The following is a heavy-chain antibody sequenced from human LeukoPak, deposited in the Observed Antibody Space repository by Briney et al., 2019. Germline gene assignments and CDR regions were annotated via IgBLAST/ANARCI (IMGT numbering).Heavy chain of an antibody. CDR1: GFTFSSYW. Sequence: GGSLRLSCAASGFTFSSYWMSWVRQAPGKGLEWVANIKQEGSEKYYVDSVKGRFTISRDNAKNSLYLQMNSLRAEDTAVYYCARGWADYYGSGSYREDAFDIWGQGTMVTVSS. CDR2: IKQEGSEK. V-gene: IGHV3-7*01. D-gene: IGHD3-10*01. J-gene: IGHJ3*02. CDR3: ARGWADYYGSGSYREDAFDI.